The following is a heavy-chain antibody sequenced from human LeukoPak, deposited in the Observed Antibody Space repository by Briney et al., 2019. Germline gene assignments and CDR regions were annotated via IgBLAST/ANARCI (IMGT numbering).Heavy chain of an antibody. CDR2: ISGSGGST. D-gene: IGHD5-12*01. CDR3: AREHSGYDFPGRDYYYMDV. Sequence: GGSLRLSCAASGFTFSSYAMSWVRQAPGKGLEWVSAISGSGGSTYYADSVKGRFTISRDNSKNTLYLQMNSLRAADTAVYYCAREHSGYDFPGRDYYYMDVWGKGTTVTVSS. J-gene: IGHJ6*03. CDR1: GFTFSSYA. V-gene: IGHV3-23*01.